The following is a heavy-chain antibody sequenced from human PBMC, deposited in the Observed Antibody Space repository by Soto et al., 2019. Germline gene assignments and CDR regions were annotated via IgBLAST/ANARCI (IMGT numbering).Heavy chain of an antibody. CDR1: GYMFTNYW. J-gene: IGHJ4*02. CDR2: IHGGDSNT. CDR3: ARRVTSGTGWDY. Sequence: PGESLKISCKGSGYMFTNYWIGWVRQMPGKGLEWMGIIHGGDSNTRYSPSFDGQVTISTDKSINTAYLQWSSLKASDTAMYYCARRVTSGTGWDYWGQGTLVTVSS. D-gene: IGHD6-19*01. V-gene: IGHV5-51*01.